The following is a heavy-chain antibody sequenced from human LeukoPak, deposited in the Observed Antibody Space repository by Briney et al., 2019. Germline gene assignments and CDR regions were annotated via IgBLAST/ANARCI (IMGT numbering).Heavy chain of an antibody. CDR3: AKDPTYYDILTGYSNWFDP. CDR2: INSDGSST. V-gene: IGHV3-74*01. Sequence: GGSLRLSCAASGFTFSSYWMHWVRQAPGKGLVWVSRINSDGSSTSYADSVKGRFTISRDNAKNTLYLQMNSLRAEDTAVYYCAKDPTYYDILTGYSNWFDPWGQGTLVTVSS. CDR1: GFTFSSYW. J-gene: IGHJ5*02. D-gene: IGHD3-9*01.